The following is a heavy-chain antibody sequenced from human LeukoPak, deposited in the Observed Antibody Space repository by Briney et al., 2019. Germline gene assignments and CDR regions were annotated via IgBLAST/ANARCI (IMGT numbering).Heavy chain of an antibody. CDR1: GGSITTSSYY. CDR2: IYYSGSP. Sequence: SETLSLTCTVSGGSITTSSYYWGWIRQPPGKGLEWIGSIYYSGSPYYNSSLKSRVTISIDTSKNQVSLKLSSVTAADTAVYYCARRSRGYWYFDLWGRGTLVTVSS. J-gene: IGHJ2*01. V-gene: IGHV4-39*07. CDR3: ARRSRGYWYFDL. D-gene: IGHD1-26*01.